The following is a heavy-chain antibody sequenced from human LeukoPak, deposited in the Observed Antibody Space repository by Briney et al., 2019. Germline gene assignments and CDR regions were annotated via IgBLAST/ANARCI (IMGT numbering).Heavy chain of an antibody. CDR3: VKDQEITMIVVASFDY. J-gene: IGHJ4*02. V-gene: IGHV3-23*01. Sequence: GGSLRLSCAASGFTFSSYAMSWVRQAPGKGLEWVSAISGSGGSTYYADSVKGRFTISRDNSKNTLYLQMNSLRAEDTAVYYCVKDQEITMIVVASFDYWGQGTLVTVSS. CDR2: ISGSGGST. D-gene: IGHD3-22*01. CDR1: GFTFSSYA.